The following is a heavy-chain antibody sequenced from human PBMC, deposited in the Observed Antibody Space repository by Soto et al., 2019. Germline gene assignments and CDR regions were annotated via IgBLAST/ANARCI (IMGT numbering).Heavy chain of an antibody. D-gene: IGHD1-26*01. J-gene: IGHJ6*03. CDR3: ARPGKGFYYYYYMDV. CDR2: IYYSGST. CDR1: GGSISGSSYY. V-gene: IGHV4-39*01. Sequence: SYTLSLTCTLYGGSISGSSYYWGWIRQPPGKGLEWIGTIYYSGSTYYNPSLKSRVTISVDTSKNQFSLKLSSVTAADTAVYYCARPGKGFYYYYYMDVWGKGTTVT.